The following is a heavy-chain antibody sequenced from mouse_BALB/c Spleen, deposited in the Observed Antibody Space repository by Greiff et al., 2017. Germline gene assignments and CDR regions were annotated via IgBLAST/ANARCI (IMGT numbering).Heavy chain of an antibody. CDR3: ARSAKFRAMDY. CDR2: ISSGSSTI. Sequence: EVMLVESGGGLVQPGGSRKLSCAASGFTFSSFGMHWVRQAPEKGLEWVAYISSGSSTIYYADTVKGRFTISRDNPKNTLFLQMTSLRSEDTAMYYCARSAKFRAMDYWGQGTSVTVSS. CDR1: GFTFSSFG. V-gene: IGHV5-17*02. D-gene: IGHD1-3*01. J-gene: IGHJ4*01.